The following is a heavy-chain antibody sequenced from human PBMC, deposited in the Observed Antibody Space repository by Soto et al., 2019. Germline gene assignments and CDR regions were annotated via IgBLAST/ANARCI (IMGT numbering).Heavy chain of an antibody. V-gene: IGHV3-11*01. CDR3: AGWFFPWGWLDP. J-gene: IGHJ5*02. Sequence: QVQLVESGGGLVKPGGSLRLSCAASGIVFSDYMSWVRQAPGKGLEWLSYISGSGRTIYSADSVKGRFTISRDNATNSLYLKIVYLRTEDTAGCYCAGWFFPWGWLDPWGQGTLVTVSS. CDR2: ISGSGRTI. CDR1: GIVFSDY. D-gene: IGHD3-16*01.